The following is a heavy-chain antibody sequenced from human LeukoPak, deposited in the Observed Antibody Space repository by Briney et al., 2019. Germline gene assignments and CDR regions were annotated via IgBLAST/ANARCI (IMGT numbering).Heavy chain of an antibody. CDR2: ISHSGST. Sequence: SETLSLTCAVYGVSLSTYYWSWIRQPPGKGLEWIGEISHSGSTNYNPSLKSRVTISVDTSKNQFSLKLRSVTAADTAVYYCARPVGYCSSASCYEYFDYWGQGALVTVSS. J-gene: IGHJ4*02. V-gene: IGHV4-34*01. CDR3: ARPVGYCSSASCYEYFDY. CDR1: GVSLSTYY. D-gene: IGHD2-2*01.